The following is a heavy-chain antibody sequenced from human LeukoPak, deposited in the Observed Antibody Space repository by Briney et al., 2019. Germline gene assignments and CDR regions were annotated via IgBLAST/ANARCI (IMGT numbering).Heavy chain of an antibody. J-gene: IGHJ3*02. CDR2: TYYRSKWYN. CDR1: GDSVSSNSSA. D-gene: IGHD3-10*01. Sequence: SQTLSLTCPISGDSVSSNSSAWNWIRQSPSRGLEWLGRTYYRSKWYNDYEVSVKSRITINPDTSKNQFSLQLNSVTPEDTAVYYCARNSGSGRWWAFDIWGQGTMVTVSS. V-gene: IGHV6-1*01. CDR3: ARNSGSGRWWAFDI.